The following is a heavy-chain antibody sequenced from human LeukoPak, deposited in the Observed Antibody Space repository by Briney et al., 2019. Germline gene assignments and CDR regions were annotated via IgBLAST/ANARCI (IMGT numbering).Heavy chain of an antibody. D-gene: IGHD6-13*01. CDR3: ARDPLAAAGQGGYYYYYMDV. J-gene: IGHJ6*03. Sequence: ASVKVSCKASGYTFTGYYMHWVRQAPGQGLEWMGWINPNSGGTNYAQKFQGRVTMTRDTSISTAYMELSRLRSDDTAVYYCARDPLAAAGQGGYYYYYMDVWGKGTTVTVSS. V-gene: IGHV1-2*02. CDR2: INPNSGGT. CDR1: GYTFTGYY.